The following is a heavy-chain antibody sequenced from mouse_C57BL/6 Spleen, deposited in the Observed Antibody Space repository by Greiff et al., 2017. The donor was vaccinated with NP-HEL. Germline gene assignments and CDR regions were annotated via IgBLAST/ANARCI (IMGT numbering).Heavy chain of an antibody. J-gene: IGHJ1*03. D-gene: IGHD1-1*01. CDR2: ISSGSSTI. V-gene: IGHV5-17*01. Sequence: EVMLVDSGGGLVKPGGSLKLSCAASGFTFSDYGMHWVRQAPEKGLEWVAYISSGSSTIYYADTVKGRFTISRDNAKNTLFLQMTSLRSEDTAMYYCARYDYYGSSRYWYFDVWGTGTTVTVSS. CDR3: ARYDYYGSSRYWYFDV. CDR1: GFTFSDYG.